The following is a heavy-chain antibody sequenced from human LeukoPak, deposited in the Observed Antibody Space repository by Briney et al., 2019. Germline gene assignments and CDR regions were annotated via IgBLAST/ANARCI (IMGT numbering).Heavy chain of an antibody. CDR2: ISAYNGNT. Sequence: ASVKVSCKASGYTFTSYGISWVRQAPGQGLEWMGWISAYNGNTNYAQKLQGRVTMTTDTSTSTAYMELRSLRSDVTAVYYCARDDQEYCSSTSCERPFDYWGQGTLVTVSS. CDR1: GYTFTSYG. CDR3: ARDDQEYCSSTSCERPFDY. J-gene: IGHJ4*02. V-gene: IGHV1-18*01. D-gene: IGHD2-2*01.